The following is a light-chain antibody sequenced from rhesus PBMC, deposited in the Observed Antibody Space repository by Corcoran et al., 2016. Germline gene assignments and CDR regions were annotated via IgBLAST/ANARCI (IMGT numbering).Light chain of an antibody. J-gene: IGKJ3*01. CDR3: QQHNSHPFT. CDR1: QTISSY. CDR2: AAS. V-gene: IGKV1-44*02. Sequence: DIQMTQSPSSLSASVGDRVTITCRASQTISSYLAWYQQKPGKVPKLLIYAASRLESGVPSRFSGSGSGTEFTLNISSLQPEDFATYYCQQHNSHPFTFGPGTKLDIK.